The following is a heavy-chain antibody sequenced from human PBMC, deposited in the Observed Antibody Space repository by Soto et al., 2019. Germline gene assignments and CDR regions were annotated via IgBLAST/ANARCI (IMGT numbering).Heavy chain of an antibody. D-gene: IGHD1-1*01. CDR3: ARVRERPWKDFDY. CDR1: GGSISSGGYY. V-gene: IGHV4-31*03. CDR2: IYYSGST. J-gene: IGHJ4*02. Sequence: SETLSLTCTVSGGSISSGGYYWSWIRQHPGEGLEWIGYIYYSGSTYYNPSLKSRITTSVDTSKNHFSLNLRSVTAADTAVYYCARVRERPWKDFDYWGQGTLDTVSS.